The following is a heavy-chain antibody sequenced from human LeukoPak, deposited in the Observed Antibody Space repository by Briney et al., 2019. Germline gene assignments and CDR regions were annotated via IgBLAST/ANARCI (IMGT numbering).Heavy chain of an antibody. CDR1: GGSISSYY. D-gene: IGHD3-10*01. J-gene: IGHJ4*02. Sequence: SETLSLTCTVSGGSISSYYWGWIRQPPGKGLEWIGSIYYSGSTYYNPSLKSRVTISVDTSKNQFSLKLSSVTAADTAVYYCARPYGSGSYFDYWGQGTLVTVSS. CDR2: IYYSGST. CDR3: ARPYGSGSYFDY. V-gene: IGHV4-39*01.